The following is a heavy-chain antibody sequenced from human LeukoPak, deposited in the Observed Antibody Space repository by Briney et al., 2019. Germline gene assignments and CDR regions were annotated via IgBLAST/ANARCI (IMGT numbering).Heavy chain of an antibody. D-gene: IGHD5-18*01. V-gene: IGHV4-4*07. CDR2: IYTSGST. J-gene: IGHJ4*02. CDR3: ARDGTAMISFDY. Sequence: PSETLSLTCTVSGDSISSFYWSWIRQPAGKGLQWIGRIYTSGSTNYNPSLKSRVTMSVDTSKNQFSLKLTSVTAADTAVYYCARDGTAMISFDYWGQGTLATVSS. CDR1: GDSISSFY.